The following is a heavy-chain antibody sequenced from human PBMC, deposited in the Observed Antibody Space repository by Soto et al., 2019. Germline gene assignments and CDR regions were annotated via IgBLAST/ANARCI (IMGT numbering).Heavy chain of an antibody. V-gene: IGHV4-30-2*02. D-gene: IGHD6-13*01. CDR1: GGSISSGDYP. CDR3: AGTFSEFIARPLDY. J-gene: IGHJ4*02. Sequence: SETLSLTCIVSGGSISSGDYPWNWIRQSPGKGLQWIGYISPSGTTYYNPSLKSRVTISLDRSKNHFSLTLSSVTAADTAVYYCAGTFSEFIARPLDYWGQGTLVTVSS. CDR2: ISPSGTT.